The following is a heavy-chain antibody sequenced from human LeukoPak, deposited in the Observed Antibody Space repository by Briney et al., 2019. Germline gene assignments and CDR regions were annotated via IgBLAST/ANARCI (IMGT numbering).Heavy chain of an antibody. CDR3: ARSPYSSSWYSWFDP. V-gene: IGHV1-69*13. D-gene: IGHD6-13*01. CDR1: GGTFSSYA. J-gene: IGHJ5*02. Sequence: SVKVSCTASGGTFSSYAISWVRQAPGQGLEWMGGIIPIFGTANYAQKFQGRVTITADESTSTAYMELSSLRSEDTAVYYCARSPYSSSWYSWFDPWGQGTLVTVSS. CDR2: IIPIFGTA.